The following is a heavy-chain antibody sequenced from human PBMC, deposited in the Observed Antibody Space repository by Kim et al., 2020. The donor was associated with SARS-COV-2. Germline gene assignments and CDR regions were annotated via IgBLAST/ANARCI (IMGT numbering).Heavy chain of an antibody. V-gene: IGHV3-11*05. D-gene: IGHD2-15*01. CDR1: GFTFSDYY. CDR2: ISSSSSYT. CDR3: ARGGANLAYYFDY. J-gene: IGHJ4*02. Sequence: LSLTCAASGFTFSDYYMSWIRQAPGKGLEWVSYISSSSSYTNYADSVKGRFTISRDNAKNSLYLQMNSLRAEDTAVYYCARGGANLAYYFDYWGQGTLVTVSS.